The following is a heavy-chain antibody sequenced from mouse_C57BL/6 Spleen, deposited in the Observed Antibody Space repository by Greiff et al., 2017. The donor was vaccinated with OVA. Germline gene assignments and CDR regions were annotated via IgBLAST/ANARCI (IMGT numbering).Heavy chain of an antibody. CDR2: IDPEDGDT. J-gene: IGHJ4*01. Sequence: EVQLQQSGAELVRPGASVKLSCTASGFTIKDYYMHWVKQRPEKGLEWIGRIDPEDGDTEYAPKFQGQATMTADNASNTAYLQLSSLTSEDTGVYYCTVWSYYAMDDGGQGTSVTVAS. CDR1: GFTIKDYY. CDR3: TVWSYYAMDD. D-gene: IGHD2-10*02. V-gene: IGHV14-1*01.